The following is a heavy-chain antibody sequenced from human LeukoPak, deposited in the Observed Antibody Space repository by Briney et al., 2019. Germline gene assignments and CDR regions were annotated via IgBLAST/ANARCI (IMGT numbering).Heavy chain of an antibody. D-gene: IGHD3-10*01. CDR2: VWFDGTNK. J-gene: IGHJ4*02. Sequence: GGSLRLSCAASGFTFTNYGMHWVRQAPGKGLEWVAVVWFDGTNKYYADPVKGRFTISRDNSKNTVYLQMNSLRAEDTAVYYCARDHVIKQAPPGYWGQGTLVTVSS. CDR1: GFTFTNYG. CDR3: ARDHVIKQAPPGY. V-gene: IGHV3-33*01.